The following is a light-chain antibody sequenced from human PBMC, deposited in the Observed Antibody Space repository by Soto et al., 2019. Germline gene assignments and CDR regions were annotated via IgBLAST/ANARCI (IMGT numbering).Light chain of an antibody. J-gene: IGKJ4*02. Sequence: EIVLTQSPGTLSLSPGERATLSCRASQSVSNNYLAWYQQKPGQAPRLPIYGASNRATGIPDRFSGSGSGTDFTLTISRLEPEDFAVYYCQQYGSSGTFGGGTKVDIK. V-gene: IGKV3-20*01. CDR3: QQYGSSGT. CDR1: QSVSNNY. CDR2: GAS.